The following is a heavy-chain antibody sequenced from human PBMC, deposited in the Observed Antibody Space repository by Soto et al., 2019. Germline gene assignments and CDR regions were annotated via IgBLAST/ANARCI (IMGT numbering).Heavy chain of an antibody. D-gene: IGHD2-2*01. V-gene: IGHV5-51*01. Sequence: PGESLKISCKGSGYSFTTYWIGWVRQMPGKGLEWMGIIYPGDSDIRYSPSFQGQVTISADKSISAAYLQWSSLKASDTAMYYCARPTVDCISTSCYSYWGQGTPVTVSS. CDR2: IYPGDSDI. CDR3: ARPTVDCISTSCYSY. CDR1: GYSFTTYW. J-gene: IGHJ4*02.